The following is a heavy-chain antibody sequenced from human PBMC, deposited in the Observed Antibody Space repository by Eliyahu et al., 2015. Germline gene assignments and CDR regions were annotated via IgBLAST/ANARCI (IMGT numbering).Heavy chain of an antibody. CDR1: GGTFSNNA. CDR2: IIPMFGTT. D-gene: IGHD3-10*01. V-gene: IGHV1-69*06. J-gene: IGHJ5*01. Sequence: QVQLVQSGAEVRKPGSSVKVSCEASGGTFSNNAISWVRQAPGEVLEWMGGIIPMFGTTNYAQKFQARVTIIVDKSTTTVFMELSSLRYDDTATYYCARTPGSAITMVRGFLRLTWLDSWGQGTLVTVSS. CDR3: ARTPGSAITMVRGFLRLTWLDS.